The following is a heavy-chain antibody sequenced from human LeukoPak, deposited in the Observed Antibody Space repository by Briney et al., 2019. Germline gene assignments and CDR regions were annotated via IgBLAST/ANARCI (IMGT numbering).Heavy chain of an antibody. CDR2: ISGSGGST. V-gene: IGHV3-23*01. J-gene: IGHJ6*03. CDR3: AKDRDSSYYYYMDV. Sequence: PGGSLRLSCTASGFTFSSHAMSWVRRAPGKGLESFSAISGSGGSTYYADSVKGRFTISTDNSKNTLYLQMNGLRAEDTAVYYCAKDRDSSYYYYMDVWGKGTTVTVSS. CDR1: GFTFSSHA. D-gene: IGHD5-18*01.